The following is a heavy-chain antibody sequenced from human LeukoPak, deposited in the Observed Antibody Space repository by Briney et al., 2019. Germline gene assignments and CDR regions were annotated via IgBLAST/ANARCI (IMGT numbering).Heavy chain of an antibody. D-gene: IGHD3-22*01. CDR1: GYTFTSYG. J-gene: IGHJ5*02. V-gene: IGHV1-18*01. CDR2: ISTYNGNT. Sequence: ASVKVSCKASGYTFTSYGISWVRQAPGQGLEWMGRISTYNGNTNYAQKLQGRVTMTTDTSTSTAYMELRSLRSDDTAVYYCARGSGLTYYYDSSGYYYNWFDPWGQGTLVTVSS. CDR3: ARGSGLTYYYDSSGYYYNWFDP.